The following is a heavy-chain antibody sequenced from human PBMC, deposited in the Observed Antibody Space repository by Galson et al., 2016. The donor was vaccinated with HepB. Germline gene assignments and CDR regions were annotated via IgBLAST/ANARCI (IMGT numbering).Heavy chain of an antibody. D-gene: IGHD3-9*01. CDR2: ISTRRTT. V-gene: IGHV3-23*01. CDR3: AKERLVRRIFDH. Sequence: SLRLSCAASGFVFSNFGSSWVRQAPGKGLEWVASISTRRTTYYSDSVQGRFTISRDNSSNTLYLQMNGLRAEDTAVYYCAKERLVRRIFDHWGQGTLLTVSS. J-gene: IGHJ4*02. CDR1: GFVFSNFG.